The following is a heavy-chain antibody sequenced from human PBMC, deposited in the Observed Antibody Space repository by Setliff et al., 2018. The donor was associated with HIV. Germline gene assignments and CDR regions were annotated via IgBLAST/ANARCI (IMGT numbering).Heavy chain of an antibody. J-gene: IGHJ6*03. CDR1: GFTFSDYY. CDR2: ISSRSSSYT. Sequence: GGSLRLSCAASGFTFSDYYMSWIRQAPGKGLEWVSYISSRSSSYTNYADSVKGRFTISRDNAKNSLYMQMNNLRAEDTAVYYCAKRGYVSAWYDEPVQFYQHMDVWGKGTTVTVSS. D-gene: IGHD6-19*01. V-gene: IGHV3-11*03. CDR3: AKRGYVSAWYDEPVQFYQHMDV.